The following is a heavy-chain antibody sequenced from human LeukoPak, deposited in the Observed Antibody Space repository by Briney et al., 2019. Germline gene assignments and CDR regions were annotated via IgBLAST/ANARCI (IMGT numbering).Heavy chain of an antibody. J-gene: IGHJ6*02. V-gene: IGHV5-51*01. CDR1: EHSFTNYW. D-gene: IGHD1-26*01. CDR3: ARQIGVGGTASYGMDV. Sequence: HGEFLKISCKVSEHSFTNYWIGWVRQMPGKGLEWMGTIYPGDSDTRYSPSIQGQVTISADKSISTAYLQWSSLKASDTAMYYCARQIGVGGTASYGMDVWGQGTKVTVSS. CDR2: IYPGDSDT.